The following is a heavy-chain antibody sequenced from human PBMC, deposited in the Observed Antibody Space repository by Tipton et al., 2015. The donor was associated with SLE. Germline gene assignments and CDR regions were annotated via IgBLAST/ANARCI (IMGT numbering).Heavy chain of an antibody. CDR3: VRSSGYYIDF. J-gene: IGHJ4*02. Sequence: LRLSCAVYGGSFSGYYWTWIRQPPGKGLEWIGEINHSGNTNYSPSLKSRVIMSVDTSKNPFSLSLDSLTAADTAIYYCVRSSGYYIDFWGQGTLVTVSS. V-gene: IGHV4-34*01. CDR2: INHSGNT. D-gene: IGHD3-3*01. CDR1: GGSFSGYY.